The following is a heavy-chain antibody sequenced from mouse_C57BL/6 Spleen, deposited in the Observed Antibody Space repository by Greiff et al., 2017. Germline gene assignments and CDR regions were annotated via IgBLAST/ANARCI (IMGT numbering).Heavy chain of an antibody. CDR1: GYTFTSYW. CDR2: IYPGSGST. J-gene: IGHJ2*01. V-gene: IGHV1-55*01. D-gene: IGHD2-5*01. Sequence: VQLQQPGAELVKPGASVKMSCKASGYTFTSYWITWVKQRPGQGLEWIGDIYPGSGSTNYNEKFKSKATLTVDTSSSTAYMQHSSLTSEDSAVYYCARRGVLVRYFDDWGQGTTLTVSS. CDR3: ARRGVLVRYFDD.